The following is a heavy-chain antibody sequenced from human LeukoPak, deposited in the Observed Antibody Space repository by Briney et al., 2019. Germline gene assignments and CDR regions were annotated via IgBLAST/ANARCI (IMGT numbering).Heavy chain of an antibody. J-gene: IGHJ6*02. CDR3: ARDEQQLVPRGMDV. CDR2: IYTSGST. V-gene: IGHV4-4*07. CDR1: GGSISSYY. D-gene: IGHD6-13*01. Sequence: PETLSLTCTVSGGSISSYYWSWIRQPAGKGLEWIGRIYTSGSTNYNPSLKSRVTMSVDTSKNQFSLKLSPVTAADTAVYYCARDEQQLVPRGMDVWGQGTTVTVSS.